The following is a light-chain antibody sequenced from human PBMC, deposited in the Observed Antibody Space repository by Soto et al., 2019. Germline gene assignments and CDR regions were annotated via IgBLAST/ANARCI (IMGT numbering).Light chain of an antibody. Sequence: EIVMTQSEATLSLSPGERATLSCRASQSVSSNLAWYQQKPGQAPRLLIYGASTRATGVPARFSGSGSGTEFTLTISTLQSEDFAVYYCQQYDNWPPLTFGGGTKVDIK. CDR2: GAS. V-gene: IGKV3-15*01. CDR3: QQYDNWPPLT. CDR1: QSVSSN. J-gene: IGKJ4*01.